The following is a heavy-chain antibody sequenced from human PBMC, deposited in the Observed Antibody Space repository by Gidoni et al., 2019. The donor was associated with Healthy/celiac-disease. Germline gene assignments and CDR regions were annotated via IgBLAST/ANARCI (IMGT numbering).Heavy chain of an antibody. CDR1: GFTFSSYA. J-gene: IGHJ4*02. CDR3: AKDPQLGNFDY. CDR2: SSGSGGRT. D-gene: IGHD7-27*01. V-gene: IGHV3-23*01. Sequence: EVQLLESGGGLVQPGGSLRLSCPAYGFTFSSYALSWVRQAPGKGLGWVSASSGSGGRTYYADSVKGRFTISRDKSKNTLYLQRNSLRAEDTAVYYCAKDPQLGNFDYWGQGTLVTVSS.